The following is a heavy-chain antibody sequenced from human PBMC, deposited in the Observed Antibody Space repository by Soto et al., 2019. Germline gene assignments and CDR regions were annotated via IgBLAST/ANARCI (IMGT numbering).Heavy chain of an antibody. CDR3: AKTISGYFWAGGS. CDR2: IGGSGDNT. V-gene: IGHV3-23*02. J-gene: IGHJ5*02. Sequence: VQLSESGGGLVQPGGSLRLSCAASGFTFSSYAISWVRQAPGKGLEWVSGIGGSGDNTYYGDSVRSRFTISRDNSRNTLYLQMNSRRADDTALYYCAKTISGYFWAGGSWGRGTLVTVSS. CDR1: GFTFSSYA. D-gene: IGHD6-25*01.